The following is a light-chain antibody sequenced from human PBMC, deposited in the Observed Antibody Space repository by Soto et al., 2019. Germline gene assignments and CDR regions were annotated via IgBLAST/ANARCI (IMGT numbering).Light chain of an antibody. J-gene: IGKJ4*01. Sequence: EIVMTQSPATLSVSPGERATLSCRASQSVSSSSLAWYQQKPGQAPRLLTYGASRRATGIPDRFSGSGCGTDFNLIISRLEPEDFAVYFCQQYYTSPLTFGGGTKVDIK. CDR3: QQYYTSPLT. V-gene: IGKV3-20*01. CDR2: GAS. CDR1: QSVSSSS.